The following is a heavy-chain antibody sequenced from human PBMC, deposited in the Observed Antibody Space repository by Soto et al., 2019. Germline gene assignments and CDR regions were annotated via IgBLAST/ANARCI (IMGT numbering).Heavy chain of an antibody. CDR3: ARDAPFCSGGSCYPAEYFQH. CDR1: GYTFTSYA. V-gene: IGHV1-3*01. Sequence: GASVKVSCKASGYTFTSYAMHWVRQAPGQRLEWMGWINAGNGNTKYSQKFQGRVTITRDTSASTAYMELSSLRSEDTAVYYCARDAPFCSGGSCYPAEYFQHWGQGTLVTVSS. CDR2: INAGNGNT. J-gene: IGHJ1*01. D-gene: IGHD2-15*01.